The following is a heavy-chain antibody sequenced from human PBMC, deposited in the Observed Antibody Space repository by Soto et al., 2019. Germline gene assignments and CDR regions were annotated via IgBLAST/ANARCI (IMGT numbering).Heavy chain of an antibody. CDR3: ARAPTDCSSTSCYAGRDYYYGMDV. Sequence: GGSLRLSCAASGFTFSSYSMNWVRQAPGKGLEWVSYISSSSSTIYYADSVKGRFTISRDNAKNSLYLQMNSLRDEDTAVYYCARAPTDCSSTSCYAGRDYYYGMDVWGQGTTVTVSS. CDR1: GFTFSSYS. D-gene: IGHD2-2*01. J-gene: IGHJ6*02. CDR2: ISSSSSTI. V-gene: IGHV3-48*02.